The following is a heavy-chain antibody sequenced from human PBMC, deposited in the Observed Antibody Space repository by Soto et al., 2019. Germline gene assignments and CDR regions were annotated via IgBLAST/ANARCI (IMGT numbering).Heavy chain of an antibody. V-gene: IGHV3-23*01. D-gene: IGHD3-22*01. Sequence: GGSLRLSCAASGFTFSSYAMSWVRQAPGKGREWVSAISGSGGSTYYADSGKGGFTSSRDNSKKTLYLQMNSRRAEDTAVYYCAKKGSHYDSSGYYYVLYYFDYWGQGTLVTVSS. CDR2: ISGSGGST. CDR1: GFTFSSYA. CDR3: AKKGSHYDSSGYYYVLYYFDY. J-gene: IGHJ4*02.